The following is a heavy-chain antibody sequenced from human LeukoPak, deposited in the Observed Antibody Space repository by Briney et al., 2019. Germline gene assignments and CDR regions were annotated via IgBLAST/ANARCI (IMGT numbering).Heavy chain of an antibody. V-gene: IGHV3-48*01. Sequence: GGSLRLSCAASGFTFSTYSMNWVRQAPGKGLEWVSYISGTSSIIYYADSVKGRFTIFRDNSKNTLYLRMNSLRAEDTAVYYCARDNYYGSGSYYMGYYYGMDVWGQGTTVTVSS. J-gene: IGHJ6*02. CDR3: ARDNYYGSGSYYMGYYYGMDV. D-gene: IGHD3-10*01. CDR1: GFTFSTYS. CDR2: ISGTSSII.